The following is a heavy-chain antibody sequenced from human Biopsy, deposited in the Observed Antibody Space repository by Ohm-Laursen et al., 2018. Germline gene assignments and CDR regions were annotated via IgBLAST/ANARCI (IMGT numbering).Heavy chain of an antibody. CDR3: ARGSGYFKLDV. CDR1: GESPSGYF. V-gene: IGHV4-34*01. CDR2: INQSGCT. Sequence: GTLSLTCPVNGESPSGYFWNGIRQPPGKGLKWIGEINQSGCTKYNTSLKRRATLSADSSTSQFTLRLTSVTAADTAIYYCARGSGYFKLDVWGQGTTVTVSS. D-gene: IGHD5-12*01. J-gene: IGHJ6*02.